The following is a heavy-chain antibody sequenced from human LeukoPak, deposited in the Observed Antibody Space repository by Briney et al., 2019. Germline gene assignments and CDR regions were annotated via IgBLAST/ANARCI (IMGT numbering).Heavy chain of an antibody. Sequence: GGSLRLSCAVSGITLSNYGMSWVRQAPGKGLEWVPSISSSSSYIYYADSVKSRLTISRDNAKNSLYLQMNSLRAEDTAVYYCARDPTPRYCSGGSCYTHYGMDVWGQGTTVTVSS. D-gene: IGHD2-15*01. CDR2: ISSSSSYI. CDR3: ARDPTPRYCSGGSCYTHYGMDV. V-gene: IGHV3-21*01. CDR1: GITLSNYG. J-gene: IGHJ6*02.